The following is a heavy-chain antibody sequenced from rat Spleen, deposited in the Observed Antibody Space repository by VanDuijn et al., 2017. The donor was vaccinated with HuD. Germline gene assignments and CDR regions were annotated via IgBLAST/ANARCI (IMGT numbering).Heavy chain of an antibody. D-gene: IGHD1-10*01. CDR3: ARHGIYNNYGWFAY. J-gene: IGHJ3*01. CDR2: TDNDGSNI. Sequence: EVQLVESGGALVQPGRSMKLSCVASGFTFSNYDMAWVRQAPAKGLEWGASTDNDGSNIHYGDSVKGRFTIFRDNAKSILYLQMDSLRSEDTATYYCARHGIYNNYGWFAYWGQGTLVTVSS. CDR1: GFTFSNYD. V-gene: IGHV5-25*01.